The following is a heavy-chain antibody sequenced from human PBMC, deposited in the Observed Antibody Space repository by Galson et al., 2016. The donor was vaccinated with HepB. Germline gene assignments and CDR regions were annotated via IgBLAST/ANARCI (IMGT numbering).Heavy chain of an antibody. CDR1: GYTFISYV. J-gene: IGHJ4*02. CDR2: INAGNGNT. V-gene: IGHV1-3*01. CDR3: ARSPTGFCSRTKCYGFNYLDR. D-gene: IGHD2-2*03. Sequence: SVKVSCKASGYTFISYVIQWVRQAPGHRLEWMGWINAGNGNTTYSQKFQGRVIIDRDTSASTAYMELSSLRPEDTAIYYCARSPTGFCSRTKCYGFNYLDRWGQGTPVTVSS.